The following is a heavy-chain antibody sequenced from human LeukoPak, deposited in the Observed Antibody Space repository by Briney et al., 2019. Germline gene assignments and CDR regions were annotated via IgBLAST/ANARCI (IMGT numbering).Heavy chain of an antibody. CDR1: GFSFGSFA. D-gene: IGHD2-21*01. J-gene: IGHJ6*03. V-gene: IGHV3-23*01. CDR2: IIGSGGTT. Sequence: GGSLRLSCAAPGFSFGSFAMSWVRQAPGKGLEWVSGIIGSGGTTFYADSVKGRFTISRDNSKNTLYLQMNSLRAEDTAIYYCAKKEGDTDSSWYMDVWGKGTTVTVSS. CDR3: AKKEGDTDSSWYMDV.